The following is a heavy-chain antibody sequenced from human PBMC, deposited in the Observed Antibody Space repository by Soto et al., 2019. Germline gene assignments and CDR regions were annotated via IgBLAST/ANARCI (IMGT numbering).Heavy chain of an antibody. J-gene: IGHJ4*02. V-gene: IGHV1-69*06. CDR2: IIPIFGTA. CDR3: ARPWENPYYYDSSGYSPFGY. CDR1: GGTFSSYA. D-gene: IGHD3-22*01. Sequence: ASVKVSCKASGGTFSSYAISWVRQAPGQGLEWMGGIIPIFGTANYAQKFQGRVTITADKSTSTAYMELSSLRSEDTAVYYCARPWENPYYYDSSGYSPFGYWGQGTLVTVSS.